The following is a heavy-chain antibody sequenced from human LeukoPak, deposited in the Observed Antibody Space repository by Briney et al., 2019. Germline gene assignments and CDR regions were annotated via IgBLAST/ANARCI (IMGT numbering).Heavy chain of an antibody. CDR3: ARQIDYYDFWSGHRHYYYMDV. J-gene: IGHJ6*03. CDR2: IYPGDSNS. Sequence: GESLKISCKGSGYTFTAYWIAWVRQMPGKGLEWMGSIYPGDSNSRYSPSFQGQVTISADKSISTAYLQWSSLKASDTAMYYCARQIDYYDFWSGHRHYYYMDVWGKGTTVTVSS. D-gene: IGHD3-3*01. CDR1: GYTFTAYW. V-gene: IGHV5-51*01.